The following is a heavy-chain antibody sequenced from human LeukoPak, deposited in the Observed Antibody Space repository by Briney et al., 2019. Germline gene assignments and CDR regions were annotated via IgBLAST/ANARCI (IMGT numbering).Heavy chain of an antibody. CDR3: ARSYILDTAMTNPPDFDY. Sequence: ASVKVSCKASGGTFSSYAISWVRQAPGQGLEWMGGLIPIFCTANYAQKFQGRVTITAHDSTSTAYMEMSSLRSEDTAVYYCARSYILDTAMTNPPDFDYWGQGTLVTVSS. CDR2: LIPIFCTA. D-gene: IGHD5-18*01. V-gene: IGHV1-69*13. J-gene: IGHJ4*02. CDR1: GGTFSSYA.